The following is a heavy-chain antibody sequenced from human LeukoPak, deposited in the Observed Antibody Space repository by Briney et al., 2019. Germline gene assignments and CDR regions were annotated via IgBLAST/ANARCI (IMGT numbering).Heavy chain of an antibody. Sequence: ASVKASCKASGYAFTGYYMHWVRQAPGQGLEWMGWISPNSGGTNSVQKFQGRVTMTRDTSISTAYMELSRLRSDDTAVYYCARTYPFDIWGQGTTVTVSS. V-gene: IGHV1-2*02. CDR3: ARTYPFDI. CDR1: GYAFTGYY. J-gene: IGHJ3*02. CDR2: ISPNSGGT.